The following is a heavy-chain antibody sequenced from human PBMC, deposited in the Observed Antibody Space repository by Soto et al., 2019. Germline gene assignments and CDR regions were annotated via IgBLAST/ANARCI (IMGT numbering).Heavy chain of an antibody. Sequence: EVQLLESGGGLVQPGGSLRLSCAASGFTFSSYAMSWVRQAPGKGLEWVSAISSSGGSTYYADSVKGRFTISRDNPKNPLYVHMRCPRAEDTAVYYGAKQYYYGEDSYPKGRFECWGQGTPVIV. V-gene: IGHV3-23*01. CDR1: GFTFSSYA. J-gene: IGHJ4*02. CDR3: AKQYYYGEDSYPKGRFEC. CDR2: ISSSGGST. D-gene: IGHD3-10*01.